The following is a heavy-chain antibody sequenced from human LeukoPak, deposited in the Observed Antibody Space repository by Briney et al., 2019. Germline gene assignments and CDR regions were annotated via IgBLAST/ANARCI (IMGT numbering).Heavy chain of an antibody. Sequence: ASVKVSCKASGYTFTSYGISWVRQAPGQGLEWMGWISAYNGNTNYAQKLQGRVTMTTDTSTSTAYMELRSLRSDDTAVYYCARDPTIFGVVTPYYYYGMDVWGQGTTVTVSS. V-gene: IGHV1-18*01. CDR1: GYTFTSYG. D-gene: IGHD3-3*01. CDR2: ISAYNGNT. J-gene: IGHJ6*02. CDR3: ARDPTIFGVVTPYYYYGMDV.